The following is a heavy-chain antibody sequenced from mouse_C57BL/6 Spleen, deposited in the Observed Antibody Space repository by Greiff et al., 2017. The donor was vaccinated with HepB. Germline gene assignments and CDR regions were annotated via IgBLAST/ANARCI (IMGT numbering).Heavy chain of an antibody. V-gene: IGHV1-42*01. D-gene: IGHD4-1*01. CDR3: ARAETGTLDY. Sequence: EVQLQQSGPELVKPGASVKISCKASGYSFTGYYMNWVKQSPEKSLEWIGEINPSTGGTTYNQKFKAKATLTVDKSSSTAYMQLKRLTSEDSAVYYCARAETGTLDYWGQGTTLTVSS. J-gene: IGHJ2*01. CDR1: GYSFTGYY. CDR2: INPSTGGT.